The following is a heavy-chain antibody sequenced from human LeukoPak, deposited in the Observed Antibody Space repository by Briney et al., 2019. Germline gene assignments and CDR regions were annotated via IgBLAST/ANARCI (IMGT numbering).Heavy chain of an antibody. CDR3: ARDLGYCSSTSCYNWFDP. J-gene: IGHJ5*02. V-gene: IGHV4-4*07. CDR2: IYTSGST. Sequence: SETLSLTCAVYGGSFSGHYWSWIRQPAGKGLEWIGRIYTSGSTNYNPSLKSRVTMSVDTSKNQFSLKLSSVTAADTAVYYCARDLGYCSSTSCYNWFDPWGQGTLVTVSS. CDR1: GGSFSGHY. D-gene: IGHD2-2*01.